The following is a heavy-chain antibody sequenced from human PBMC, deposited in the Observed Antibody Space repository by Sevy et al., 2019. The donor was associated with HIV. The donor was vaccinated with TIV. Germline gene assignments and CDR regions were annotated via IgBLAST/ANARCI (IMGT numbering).Heavy chain of an antibody. CDR2: IKSITDGGTT. J-gene: IGHJ4*02. D-gene: IGHD3-22*01. CDR1: GFTFSKAW. Sequence: GGSLRLSCAVSGFTFSKAWMSWVRQAPGKGLEWVGRIKSITDGGTTDYAAPVKSRFTISRNDSKNMLYLQMNSLKTEDTAIYYCTTDDYYDSSGYHAAFDCWGQGTLVTVSS. CDR3: TTDDYYDSSGYHAAFDC. V-gene: IGHV3-15*01.